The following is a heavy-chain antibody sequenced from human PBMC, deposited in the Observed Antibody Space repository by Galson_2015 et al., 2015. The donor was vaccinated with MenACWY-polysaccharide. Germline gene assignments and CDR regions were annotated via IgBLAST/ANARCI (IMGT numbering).Heavy chain of an antibody. Sequence: SVKVSCKASGYNFTTYGISWVRQAPGERLEWMGWVRPYNGHTNYVQKLQGRVIMTTDTSTTTAYMELRSLRSDDTAVYYCARDLLVTVDTLIYFGMDVWGQGTTVTVSS. J-gene: IGHJ6*02. CDR1: GYNFTTYG. V-gene: IGHV1-18*01. CDR3: ARDLLVTVDTLIYFGMDV. CDR2: VRPYNGHT. D-gene: IGHD3-16*01.